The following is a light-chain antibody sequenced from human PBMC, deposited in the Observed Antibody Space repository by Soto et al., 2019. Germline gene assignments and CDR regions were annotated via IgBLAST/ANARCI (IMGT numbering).Light chain of an antibody. J-gene: IGKJ1*01. Sequence: DIEMTQSPSTLSASVGDRVTITCRARQTIRRWLAWYQQRPGKAPKVLIYDASTLESVLPARFSGSGSETQFSLTISSLQPEDSATYYCQHYNSAPLTFGQGTKVEFK. V-gene: IGKV1-5*01. CDR2: DAS. CDR3: QHYNSAPLT. CDR1: QTIRRW.